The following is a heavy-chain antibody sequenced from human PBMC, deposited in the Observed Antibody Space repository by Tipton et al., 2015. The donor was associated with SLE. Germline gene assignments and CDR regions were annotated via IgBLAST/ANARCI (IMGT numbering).Heavy chain of an antibody. D-gene: IGHD3-10*01. J-gene: IGHJ4*02. CDR1: GFTFDDYG. V-gene: IGHV3-20*01. Sequence: GSLRLSCAASGFTFDDYGMSWVRQAPGKGLEWVSGINWNGGSTGYADSVKGRFTISRDNAKNSLYLQMNSLRAEGTALYHCARGAYGSGSPWYFDYWGQGTLVTVSS. CDR3: ARGAYGSGSPWYFDY. CDR2: INWNGGST.